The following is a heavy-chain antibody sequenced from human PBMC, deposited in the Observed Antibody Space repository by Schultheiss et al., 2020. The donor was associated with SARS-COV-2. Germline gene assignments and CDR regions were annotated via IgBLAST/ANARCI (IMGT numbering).Heavy chain of an antibody. CDR1: GFIVTNYY. V-gene: IGHV3-11*05. CDR3: ARETLVASGCPDY. CDR2: ISSSGSYI. Sequence: GGSLRLSCAASGFIVTNYYMTWIRQIPGKGLEWIASISSSGSYINYADSVKGRFTVSKDTAKNSLYLRMSSLGAEDTAVYYCARETLVASGCPDYWGQGTLVTVSS. D-gene: IGHD6-19*01. J-gene: IGHJ4*02.